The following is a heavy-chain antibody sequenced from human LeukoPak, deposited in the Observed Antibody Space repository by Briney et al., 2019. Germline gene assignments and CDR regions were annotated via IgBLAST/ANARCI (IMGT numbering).Heavy chain of an antibody. V-gene: IGHV4-59*01. J-gene: IGHJ4*02. CDR2: IYYSGST. CDR1: GGSISSYY. Sequence: PSETLSLTCTVSGGSISSYYWSWIRQPPGKGLEWIGYIYYSGSTNYNPSLKGRVTISGDTSKNQFSLKLSSVTAADTAVYYCARVRASGWHKMLDYWGQGTLVTVSS. CDR3: ARVRASGWHKMLDY. D-gene: IGHD6-19*01.